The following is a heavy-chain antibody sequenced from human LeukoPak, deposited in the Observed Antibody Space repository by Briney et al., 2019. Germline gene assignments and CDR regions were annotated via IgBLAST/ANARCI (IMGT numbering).Heavy chain of an antibody. J-gene: IGHJ6*02. CDR3: ARTYYDFWSGYYYYYYGMDV. CDR1: GGSISSYY. V-gene: IGHV4-59*06. CDR2: IYYSGST. Sequence: PSETLSLTCTVSGGSISSYYWSWIRQPPGKGLEGIGYIYYSGSTYYNPSLKSRVTISVDTSKNQFSLKLSSVTAADTAVYYCARTYYDFWSGYYYYYYGMDVWGQGTTVTVSS. D-gene: IGHD3-3*01.